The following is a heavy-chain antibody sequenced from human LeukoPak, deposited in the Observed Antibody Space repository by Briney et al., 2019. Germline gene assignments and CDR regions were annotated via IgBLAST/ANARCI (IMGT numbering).Heavy chain of an antibody. Sequence: SSVKVSFKASGYTFTGYYMHWVRQAPGQGLELMGRINPNSGGTNYAQKFQGRVTITRDTSISTAYMGLSRLRSDDTAVYYCARSFRIAAAGTTWFDPWSQGTLVTVSS. CDR1: GYTFTGYY. V-gene: IGHV1-2*06. CDR2: INPNSGGT. CDR3: ARSFRIAAAGTTWFDP. D-gene: IGHD6-13*01. J-gene: IGHJ5*02.